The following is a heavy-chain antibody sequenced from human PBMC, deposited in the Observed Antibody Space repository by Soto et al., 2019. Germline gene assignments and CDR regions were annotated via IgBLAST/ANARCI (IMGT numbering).Heavy chain of an antibody. J-gene: IGHJ6*02. D-gene: IGHD4-17*01. CDR1: GYTFTSYG. CDR2: ISAYNGNT. CDR3: ARGSTVTSFPYYYYCMDV. V-gene: IGHV1-18*01. Sequence: ASVKVSCKASGYTFTSYGISWVRQAPGQGLEWMGWISAYNGNTNYAQKLQGRVTMTTDTSTSTAYMELRSLRSDDTAVYYCARGSTVTSFPYYYYCMDVWGQGTTVTVSS.